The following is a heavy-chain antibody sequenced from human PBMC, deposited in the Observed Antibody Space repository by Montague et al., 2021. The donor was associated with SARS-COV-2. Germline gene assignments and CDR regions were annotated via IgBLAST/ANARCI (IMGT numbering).Heavy chain of an antibody. Sequence: SETLSLTCAGDVGSGGVDYWRWSDQPPSEVLECMGEINHIVIANYNPSLKSRVTISVDTSKNQFSLKLSSVTAADTAVYYCARGSYSSSWYGPKYYFDYWGQGTPVTVSS. V-gene: IGHV4-34*01. CDR3: ARGSYSSSWYGPKYYFDY. CDR2: INHIVIA. J-gene: IGHJ4*02. D-gene: IGHD6-13*01. CDR1: VGSGGVDY.